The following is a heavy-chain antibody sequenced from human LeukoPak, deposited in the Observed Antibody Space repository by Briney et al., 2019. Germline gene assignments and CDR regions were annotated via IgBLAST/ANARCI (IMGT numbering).Heavy chain of an antibody. V-gene: IGHV4-61*02. CDR1: GGSISSNNYY. CDR3: ARDGGSSNWYDVHIGNWFDP. D-gene: IGHD6-13*01. Sequence: SETLSLTCTVSGGSISSNNYYWSWIRQPAGKGLEWIGRIYTNGNTNYNPSLKSRVTISVDASENQFSLKVTPVTAADTAVYYCARDGGSSNWYDVHIGNWFDPWGQGTLVTVSS. J-gene: IGHJ5*02. CDR2: IYTNGNT.